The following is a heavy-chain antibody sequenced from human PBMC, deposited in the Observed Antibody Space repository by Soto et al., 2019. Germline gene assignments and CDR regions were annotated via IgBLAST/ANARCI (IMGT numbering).Heavy chain of an antibody. D-gene: IGHD2-15*01. Sequence: EVQLVESGGGLVQPGGSLRLSCAASGFTFSNYWMYWVRQAPGKGLEWVSSINSDGSVSSHADSVRGRLTISRDNVKKSLCLHMDSMSAEDTAVYFCARGDCVGGTCYSLAGSFYYYMDVWGKGTTVTVFS. J-gene: IGHJ6*03. CDR1: GFTFSNYW. CDR3: ARGDCVGGTCYSLAGSFYYYMDV. CDR2: INSDGSVS. V-gene: IGHV3-74*02.